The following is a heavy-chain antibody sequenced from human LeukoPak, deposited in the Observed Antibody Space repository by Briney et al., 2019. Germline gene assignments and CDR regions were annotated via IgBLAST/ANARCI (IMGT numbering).Heavy chain of an antibody. CDR1: GGSVSAYY. CDR3: ARAGGYGDYYYYAMDV. V-gene: IGHV4-59*08. D-gene: IGHD4-17*01. J-gene: IGHJ6*02. CDR2: IYYSGST. Sequence: SETLSLTCTVSGGSVSAYYWRWIRQPPGKGLEWIGHIYYSGSTKYNPSLKSRVTISVATSKNQFSLKLSSVTAADTAVYYRARAGGYGDYYYYAMDVWGQGTTVTVSS.